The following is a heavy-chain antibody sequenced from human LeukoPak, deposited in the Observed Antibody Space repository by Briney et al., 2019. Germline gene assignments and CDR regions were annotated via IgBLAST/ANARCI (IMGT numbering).Heavy chain of an antibody. J-gene: IGHJ3*02. V-gene: IGHV3-30*18. CDR2: ISYDGSNK. CDR3: AKSSGEGGFDM. Sequence: GGSLRLSCAASGFTFSSYGMHWVRQAPGKGLEWVAVISYDGSNKYYADSVKGRFTISRDNAKNTLYLQMNSLRAEDTAVYYCAKSSGEGGFDMWGQGTMVTVSS. CDR1: GFTFSSYG. D-gene: IGHD6-25*01.